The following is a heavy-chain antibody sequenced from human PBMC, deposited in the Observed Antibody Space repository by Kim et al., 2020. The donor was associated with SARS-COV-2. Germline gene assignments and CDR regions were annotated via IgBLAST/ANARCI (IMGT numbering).Heavy chain of an antibody. V-gene: IGHV3-43D*04. J-gene: IGHJ4*02. D-gene: IGHD5-18*01. CDR1: GFTFDDYA. CDR2: ITWDGGGT. Sequence: GGSLRLSCAASGFTFDDYAMLWVRQAPGKGLEWVSLITWDGGGTSYADSVKGRFTVSRDNSQNSLHLQMNSLRAEDTALYYCAKDIYSYGYNGFDYWGQG. CDR3: AKDIYSYGYNGFDY.